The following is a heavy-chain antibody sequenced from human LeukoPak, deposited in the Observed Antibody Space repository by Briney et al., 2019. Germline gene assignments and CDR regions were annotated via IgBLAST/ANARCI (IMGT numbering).Heavy chain of an antibody. Sequence: PGRSLRLSCAASGFTFNKYALHWVRQAPGKGLHWVAVISNDGSNKYYADSVKGRFTISRDNSKNTLYLQVDSLRAEDTAVYYCVKLGTRGYQGIEYWGQGTLVTVSS. V-gene: IGHV3-30*18. CDR1: GFTFNKYA. D-gene: IGHD1-7*01. J-gene: IGHJ4*02. CDR2: ISNDGSNK. CDR3: VKLGTRGYQGIEY.